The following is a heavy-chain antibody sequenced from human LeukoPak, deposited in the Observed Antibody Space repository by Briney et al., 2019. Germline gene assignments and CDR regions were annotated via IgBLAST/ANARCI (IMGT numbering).Heavy chain of an antibody. J-gene: IGHJ4*02. Sequence: PSETLSLTCTVSGGSISSGGYYWSWIRQHPGKGLEWIGYIYYSGSTYYNPSLKSRVTISVDTSKNQFSLKLSSVTAADTAVYYCARGVVVVAATYYDYWGQGTLVTVSS. V-gene: IGHV4-31*03. CDR2: IYYSGST. D-gene: IGHD2-15*01. CDR3: ARGVVVVAATYYDY. CDR1: GGSISSGGYY.